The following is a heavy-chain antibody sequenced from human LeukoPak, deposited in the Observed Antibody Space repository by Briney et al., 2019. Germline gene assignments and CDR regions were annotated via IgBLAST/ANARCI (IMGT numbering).Heavy chain of an antibody. J-gene: IGHJ4*02. D-gene: IGHD1-26*01. Sequence: PSETLSLTCTVSGGSISSYYWSWNRQPPGKGLEWIGYIYYSGSTNYNPSLKSRVTISVDTSKNQFSLKLSSVTAADTAVYYCATIVEATVDYWGQGTLVTVSS. CDR3: ATIVEATVDY. V-gene: IGHV4-59*01. CDR2: IYYSGST. CDR1: GGSISSYY.